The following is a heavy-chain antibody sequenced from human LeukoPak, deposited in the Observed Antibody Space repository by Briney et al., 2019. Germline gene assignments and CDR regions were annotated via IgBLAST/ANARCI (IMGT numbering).Heavy chain of an antibody. CDR3: AAIEMATIDY. J-gene: IGHJ4*02. CDR1: GGSISSSSYY. CDR2: IYYSGST. V-gene: IGHV4-39*01. D-gene: IGHD5-24*01. Sequence: SETLSLTCTVSGGSISSSSYYWGWIRQPPGTGLEWIGSIYYSGSTYYNPSLKSRVTISVDTSKNQFSLKLSSVTAADTAVYYCAAIEMATIDYWGQGTLVTVSS.